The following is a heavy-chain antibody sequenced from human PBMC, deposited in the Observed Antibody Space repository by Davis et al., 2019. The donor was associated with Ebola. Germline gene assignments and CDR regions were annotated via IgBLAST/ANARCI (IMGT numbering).Heavy chain of an antibody. J-gene: IGHJ6*03. CDR2: ISTSGSSI. V-gene: IGHV3-48*04. D-gene: IGHD3-10*01. CDR3: VRDYGRGWSSFYNYMDV. CDR1: GFTFSSYW. Sequence: GGSLRLSCAGSGFTFSSYWMNWIRQAPGKGLECISYISTSGSSIYYADSVKGRFTISRDNAKNSLYLQMNGLRGEDTAVYYCVRDYGRGWSSFYNYMDVWGKGTTVTVSS.